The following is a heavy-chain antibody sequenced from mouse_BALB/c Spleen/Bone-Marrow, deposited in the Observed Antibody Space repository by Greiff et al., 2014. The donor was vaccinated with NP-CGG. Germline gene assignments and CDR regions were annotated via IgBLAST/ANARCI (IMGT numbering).Heavy chain of an antibody. CDR3: ARAYYRYAMDY. CDR1: GISITTGNYR. V-gene: IGHV3-5*02. Sequence: VQLKHSGPGLVKPSQTVSLTCTVTGISITTGNYRWSWIRQFPGNKLEWIGFIYYSGTITYNPSLTSRTTITRDTSKNQFFLEMNSLTAEDTATYYCARAYYRYAMDYWGQGTSVTVSS. D-gene: IGHD2-14*01. J-gene: IGHJ4*01. CDR2: IYYSGTI.